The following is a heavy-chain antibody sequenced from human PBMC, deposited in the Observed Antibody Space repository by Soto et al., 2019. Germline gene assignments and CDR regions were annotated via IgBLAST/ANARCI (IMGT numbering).Heavy chain of an antibody. V-gene: IGHV1-3*01. CDR1: GYTFTSYA. Sequence: QVQLVQSGAEVKKPGASVKVSCKASGYTFTSYAMHWVRQAPGQRLEWMGWINAGNGNTKYSQKFQGRVTITRDTSANTAYTELSSLRSEDTAVFYCARGTRMVALWGQGTPVTVSS. J-gene: IGHJ4*02. CDR3: ARGTRMVAL. CDR2: INAGNGNT. D-gene: IGHD5-12*01.